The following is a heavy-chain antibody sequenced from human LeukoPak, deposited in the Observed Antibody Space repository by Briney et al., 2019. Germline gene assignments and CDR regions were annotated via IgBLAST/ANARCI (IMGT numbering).Heavy chain of an antibody. Sequence: ASVKVSCKASGYTFTSYGISRVRQAPGQGLEWMGWISAYNGNTNYAQKLQGRVTMTTDTSTSTAYMELSSLRSEDTAVYYCAKSIAAAGTRWFDPWGQGTLVTVSS. CDR2: ISAYNGNT. D-gene: IGHD6-13*01. CDR3: AKSIAAAGTRWFDP. CDR1: GYTFTSYG. J-gene: IGHJ5*02. V-gene: IGHV1-18*01.